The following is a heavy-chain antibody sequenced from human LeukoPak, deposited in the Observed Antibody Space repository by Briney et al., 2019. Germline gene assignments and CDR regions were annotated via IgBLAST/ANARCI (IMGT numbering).Heavy chain of an antibody. Sequence: PSETLSLTCTVSGGSISSYYWSWIRQPPGKGLEWMGYIYYSGSTTYNPALESRVTISVDTSKNQFSLKLSSVTASDTAVYYCASRGYYDNSGYFRHWGQGTLVTVSP. V-gene: IGHV4-59*01. D-gene: IGHD3-22*01. CDR1: GGSISSYY. CDR3: ASRGYYDNSGYFRH. J-gene: IGHJ4*02. CDR2: IYYSGST.